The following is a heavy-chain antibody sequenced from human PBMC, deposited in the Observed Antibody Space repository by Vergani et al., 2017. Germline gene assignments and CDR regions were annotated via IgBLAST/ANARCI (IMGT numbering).Heavy chain of an antibody. CDR1: GGPISSYY. CDR3: ARDYTAGASGYYYGMDV. V-gene: IGHV4-59*01. J-gene: IGHJ6*02. D-gene: IGHD5-18*01. CDR2: IYYSGST. Sequence: QVQLQESGPGLVKPSETLSLTCTVSGGPISSYYWSWIRQPPGKGLEWIGYIYYSGSTNYNPSLKSRVTISVDTSKNQFSLKLSSVTAADTAVYYCARDYTAGASGYYYGMDVWGQGTTVTVSS.